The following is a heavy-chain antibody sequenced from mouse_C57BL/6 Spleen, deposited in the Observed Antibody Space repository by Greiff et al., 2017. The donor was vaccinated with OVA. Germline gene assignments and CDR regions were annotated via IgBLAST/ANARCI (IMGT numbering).Heavy chain of an antibody. V-gene: IGHV1-82*01. CDR1: GYAFSSSW. CDR3: ARFYDGYYDY. Sequence: QVQLQQSGPELVKPGASVKISCKASGYAFSSSWMNWVKQRPGKGLEWIGRIYPGDGDTNYNGKFKGKATLTEDKSSSTAYMQLSVLTSEDSAVYFCARFYDGYYDYWGQGTTLTVSS. CDR2: IYPGDGDT. J-gene: IGHJ2*01. D-gene: IGHD2-3*01.